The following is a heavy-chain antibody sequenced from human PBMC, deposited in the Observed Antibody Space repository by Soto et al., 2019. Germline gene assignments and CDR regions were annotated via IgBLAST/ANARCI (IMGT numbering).Heavy chain of an antibody. CDR2: ISGYSGNT. Sequence: GASVKVSCKASGYTFSSYGINGVRQARGQGLEWLGWISGYSGNTMYAQKFRDRVTMTTDTSTSTVYMELRSLRSDDTAFYYCARDGIAARPTPDYWGQGTLVTVSS. J-gene: IGHJ4*02. D-gene: IGHD6-6*01. CDR1: GYTFSSYG. V-gene: IGHV1-18*01. CDR3: ARDGIAARPTPDY.